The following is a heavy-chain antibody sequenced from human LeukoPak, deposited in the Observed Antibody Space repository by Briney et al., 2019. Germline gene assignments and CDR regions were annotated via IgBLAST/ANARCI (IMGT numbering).Heavy chain of an antibody. CDR1: GFTFSNYW. Sequence: PGGSLRLSCEASGFTFSNYWMHWVRQPPGKGLMWVSQISTDGSQTFYADSVKGRFTISRDNAQNTLFLQMDGLRPEDTAVYYCVRSLRSADFWGQGTLVTVSS. V-gene: IGHV3-74*01. CDR3: VRSLRSADF. J-gene: IGHJ4*02. CDR2: ISTDGSQT.